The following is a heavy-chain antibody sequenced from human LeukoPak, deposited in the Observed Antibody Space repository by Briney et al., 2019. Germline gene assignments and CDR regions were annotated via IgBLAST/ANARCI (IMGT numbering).Heavy chain of an antibody. V-gene: IGHV4-39*01. CDR3: GRHVQAPSFDP. J-gene: IGHJ5*02. Sequence: PSETLPLTCTVSGGSTTINGYYWAWIRQPPGKGLEWIGSIYYNGNTYYNPSLKSRVTISADTSTNHFSLKLTSVTAADTAVYYCGRHVQAPSFDPWGQGTLVTVSS. D-gene: IGHD1-1*01. CDR1: GGSTTINGYY. CDR2: IYYNGNT.